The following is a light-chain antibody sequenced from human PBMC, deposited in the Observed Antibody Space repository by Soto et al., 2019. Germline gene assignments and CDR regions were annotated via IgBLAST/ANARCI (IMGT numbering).Light chain of an antibody. CDR2: GAS. CDR1: QSVSSN. V-gene: IGKV3-15*01. Sequence: EIVMTQSPATLSVSPGERATLSCRASQSVSSNLAWYQHKPGQAPRLLIYGASTRATGIPARFSGSVSGTEFTLTISSLQSEDFALYYCQQYSHWPTFGQRSNVDI. J-gene: IGKJ1*01. CDR3: QQYSHWPT.